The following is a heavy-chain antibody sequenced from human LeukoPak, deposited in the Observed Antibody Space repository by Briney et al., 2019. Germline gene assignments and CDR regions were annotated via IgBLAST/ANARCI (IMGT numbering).Heavy chain of an antibody. J-gene: IGHJ6*03. CDR1: GFTFSSYS. CDR2: ISSSSSYI. CDR3: ARGPYSGSYPYYYHMDV. V-gene: IGHV3-21*01. Sequence: GGSLRLSCAASGFTFSSYSMNWVRQAPGKGLEWVSSISSSSSYIYYADSVKGRFTISRDNAKNSLYLQMNSLRAEDTAVYYCARGPYSGSYPYYYHMDVWGKGTTVTVSS. D-gene: IGHD1-26*01.